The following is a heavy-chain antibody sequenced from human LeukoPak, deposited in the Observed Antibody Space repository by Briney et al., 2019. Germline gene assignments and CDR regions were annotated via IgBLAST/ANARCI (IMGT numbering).Heavy chain of an antibody. V-gene: IGHV3-30*18. CDR3: AKNWNYPDY. CDR1: GFTFSSYG. J-gene: IGHJ4*02. D-gene: IGHD1-1*01. Sequence: GGSLRLSCAASGFTFSSYGVHWVRQAPGKGLEWVAVISYDGSNKYYADSVKGRFTISRDNSKNTLYLQMNSLRAEDTAVYYCAKNWNYPDYWGQGTLVTVSS. CDR2: ISYDGSNK.